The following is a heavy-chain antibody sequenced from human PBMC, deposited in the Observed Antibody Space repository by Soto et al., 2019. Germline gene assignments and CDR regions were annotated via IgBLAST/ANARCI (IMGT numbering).Heavy chain of an antibody. CDR3: ARDLRGEAFYGDSLNI. CDR2: IIPILGIA. V-gene: IGHV1-69*08. Sequence: QVQLVQSGAEVKKPGSSVKVSCKASGGTFSSYTISWVRQSPGQGLEWMGRIIPILGIANYAQKFQGRVRITADKSTSTAYMELSSLRSEDTAVYYCARDLRGEAFYGDSLNIWGQGTMVTVSS. J-gene: IGHJ3*02. CDR1: GGTFSSYT. D-gene: IGHD4-17*01.